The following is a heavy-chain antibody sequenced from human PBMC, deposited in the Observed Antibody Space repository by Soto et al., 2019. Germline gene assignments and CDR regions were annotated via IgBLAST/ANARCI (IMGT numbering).Heavy chain of an antibody. V-gene: IGHV3-11*05. J-gene: IGHJ6*02. Sequence: QVQLVESGGGLVKPGGSLRLSCAASGFTFSDYYMSWIRQAPGKGLECVSYISSSSSYTNYADSVKGRFTISRDNAKNSLYLQMNSLRAEATAVYYCARVSMVRGVIRSTLNYGMDVWGQGTTVTVSS. CDR2: ISSSSSYT. D-gene: IGHD3-10*01. CDR1: GFTFSDYY. CDR3: ARVSMVRGVIRSTLNYGMDV.